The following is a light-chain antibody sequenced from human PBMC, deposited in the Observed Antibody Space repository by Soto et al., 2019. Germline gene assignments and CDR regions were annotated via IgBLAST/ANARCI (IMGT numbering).Light chain of an antibody. CDR3: QQYNNWPLT. CDR1: QDISNY. CDR2: DAS. Sequence: DIQMTQSPSSLSASVGDRVTITCQASQDISNYLNWYQQKLGKAPKLLIYDASNLETGVPSRFSGSGSGTEFTLTISSLQSEDFAVYYCQQYNNWPLTFGGGTKVDI. J-gene: IGKJ4*01. V-gene: IGKV1-33*01.